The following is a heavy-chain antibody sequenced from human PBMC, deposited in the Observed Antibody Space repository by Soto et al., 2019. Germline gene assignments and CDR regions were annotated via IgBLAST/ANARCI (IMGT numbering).Heavy chain of an antibody. CDR2: IIPIFGTA. J-gene: IGHJ4*02. V-gene: IGHV1-69*13. D-gene: IGHD3-10*01. CDR3: ASLFRGVIQRFDY. CDR1: GGTFSSYA. Sequence: GASVKVSCKASGGTFSSYAISWVRQAPGQGLEWTGGIIPIFGTANYAQKFQGRVTITADESTSTAYMELSSLRSEDTAVYYCASLFRGVIQRFDYWGQGTLVTVSS.